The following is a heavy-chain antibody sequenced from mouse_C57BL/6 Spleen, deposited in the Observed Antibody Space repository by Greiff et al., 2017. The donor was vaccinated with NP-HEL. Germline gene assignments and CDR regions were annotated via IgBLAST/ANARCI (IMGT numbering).Heavy chain of an antibody. Sequence: VKLQQSGAELARPGASVKLSCKASGYTFTSYGISWVKQRTGQGLEWIGEIYPRSGNTYYNEKFKGKATLTADKSSSTAYMELRSLTSEDSAVYFCARTNWDVRGYFDVWGTGTTVTVSS. V-gene: IGHV1-81*01. CDR1: GYTFTSYG. CDR3: ARTNWDVRGYFDV. D-gene: IGHD4-1*01. J-gene: IGHJ1*03. CDR2: IYPRSGNT.